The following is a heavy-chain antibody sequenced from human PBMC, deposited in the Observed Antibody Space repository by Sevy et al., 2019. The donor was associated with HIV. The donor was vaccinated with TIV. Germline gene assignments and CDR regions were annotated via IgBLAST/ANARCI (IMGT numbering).Heavy chain of an antibody. J-gene: IGHJ4*02. V-gene: IGHV3-48*02. CDR2: ITSDSSTI. Sequence: GGSLRLSCAASGFTFRSYNMAWVRQAPGTGLECVSYITSDSSTIYYADSAKGRFTISRDNAKKSLYLQMNSLGDEDTATYYCARARGIRFLEWLPYYFDSWGQRTLVTVSS. D-gene: IGHD3-3*01. CDR3: ARARGIRFLEWLPYYFDS. CDR1: GFTFRSYN.